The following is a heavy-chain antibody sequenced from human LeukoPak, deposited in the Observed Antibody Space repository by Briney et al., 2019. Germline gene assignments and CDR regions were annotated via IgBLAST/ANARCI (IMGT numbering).Heavy chain of an antibody. CDR1: GGSLSGTN. Sequence: SETLSLTCAVSGGSLSGTNWYWVWQLPGKGLEWIGYIYNSGITNYNPSLKSRVTVSVDTSTDQFSLRLTSVTAADMAVYYSARSVPHLDYLFHSWGHGTLVTVSS. CDR2: IYNSGIT. V-gene: IGHV4-59*08. CDR3: ARSVPHLDYLFHS. D-gene: IGHD4-11*01. J-gene: IGHJ5*01.